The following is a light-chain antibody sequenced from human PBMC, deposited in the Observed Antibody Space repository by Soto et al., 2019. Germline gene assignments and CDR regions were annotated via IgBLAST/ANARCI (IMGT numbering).Light chain of an antibody. V-gene: IGLV2-11*01. CDR1: SSEVGGYNF. CDR2: DVT. J-gene: IGLJ1*01. Sequence: QSVLTQPRSVSGSPGQSVTISCTGTSSEVGGYNFASWYQQHPGKAPKFMIYDVTKRPSGVPDRFSGSKSGNTASLTISGLQAEDEADYYCCSYVGSYTSYVFGTGTKLTVL. CDR3: CSYVGSYTSYV.